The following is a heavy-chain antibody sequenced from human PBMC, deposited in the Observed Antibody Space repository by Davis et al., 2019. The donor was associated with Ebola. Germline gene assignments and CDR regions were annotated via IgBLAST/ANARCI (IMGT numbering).Heavy chain of an antibody. Sequence: GESLKISCAATGFTFSNYGMHWVRQAPGKGLVWVSRSNSDGSSTTYADSVKGRFTISRDNAKNSLYLQMNSLRAEDTAVYYCARDRYSSSWYDYWGQGTLVTVSS. CDR3: ARDRYSSSWYDY. CDR1: GFTFSNYG. J-gene: IGHJ4*02. CDR2: SNSDGSST. D-gene: IGHD6-13*01. V-gene: IGHV3-74*01.